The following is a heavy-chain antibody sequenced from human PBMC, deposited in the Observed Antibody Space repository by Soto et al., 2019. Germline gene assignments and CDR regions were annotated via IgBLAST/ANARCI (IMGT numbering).Heavy chain of an antibody. Sequence: LATLSVRWTVAYGYIGGYCGSWIWQPPGKGLEWIGYIYYSESNNYNPSLKSRVSISVDTSKNQFSLKLSSVTAADSAVYYCARTLPGLSFDYWAQGTLVTVSS. CDR1: YGYIGGYC. J-gene: IGHJ4*02. CDR2: IYYSESN. CDR3: ARTLPGLSFDY. V-gene: IGHV4-59*01.